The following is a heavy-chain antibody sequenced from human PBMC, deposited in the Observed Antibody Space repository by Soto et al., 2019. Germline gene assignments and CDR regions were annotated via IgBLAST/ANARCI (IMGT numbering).Heavy chain of an antibody. J-gene: IGHJ4*02. V-gene: IGHV4-39*01. CDR1: GGSISSSSYY. CDR3: ARRGYYYDSSGYPSVWY. D-gene: IGHD3-22*01. Sequence: QLQLQESGPGLVKPSETLSLTCTVSGGSISSSSYYWGWIRQPPGKGLEWIGSIYYSGSTYYNPXIKSRVTSSVDXSXNXXSLKLSSVTAADTAVYYCARRGYYYDSSGYPSVWYWGQGTLVTVSS. CDR2: IYYSGST.